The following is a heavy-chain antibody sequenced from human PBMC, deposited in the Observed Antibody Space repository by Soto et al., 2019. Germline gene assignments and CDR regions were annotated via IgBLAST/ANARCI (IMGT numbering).Heavy chain of an antibody. CDR2: ISFDGGNK. V-gene: IGHV3-30*18. CDR1: GITFSSYG. CDR3: AKDNYGDLLYYYYGMDV. Sequence: QVQLVESGGGVVQPGRSLRLSCAASGITFSSYGMHWVRQAPGKGLEWVAVISFDGGNKYYADSVKGRFTISRDNSKNTLYLQMNSLRAEDTAVYYCAKDNYGDLLYYYYGMDVWGQGTTVTVSS. J-gene: IGHJ6*02. D-gene: IGHD4-17*01.